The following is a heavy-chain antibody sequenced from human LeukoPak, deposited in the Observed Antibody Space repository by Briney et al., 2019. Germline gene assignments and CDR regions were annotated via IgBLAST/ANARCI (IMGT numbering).Heavy chain of an antibody. Sequence: GGSLRLSCAASGFTFSSYAMSWVRQAPGKGLEWVSAISGSGGSTYYADSVKGRFTTSRDNSKNTLYLQMNSLRAEDTAVYYCAKDMGIQLWVSDYWGQGTLVTVSS. CDR1: GFTFSSYA. CDR3: AKDMGIQLWVSDY. J-gene: IGHJ4*02. CDR2: ISGSGGST. D-gene: IGHD5-18*01. V-gene: IGHV3-23*01.